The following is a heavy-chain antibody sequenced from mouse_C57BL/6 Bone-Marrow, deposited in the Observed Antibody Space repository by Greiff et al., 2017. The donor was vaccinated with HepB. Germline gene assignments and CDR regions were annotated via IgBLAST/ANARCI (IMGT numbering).Heavy chain of an antibody. CDR1: GYTFTSYW. Sequence: VQLQQPGAELVKPGASVKLSCKASGYTFTSYWMQWVKQRPGQGLEWIGEIDPSDSYTNYNQKFKGKATLTVDTSSSTAYMQLSSLTSEDSAVYYCARWIIYYDYDEYFDVWCTGTTVTVSS. CDR2: IDPSDSYT. CDR3: ARWIIYYDYDEYFDV. D-gene: IGHD2-4*01. V-gene: IGHV1-50*01. J-gene: IGHJ1*03.